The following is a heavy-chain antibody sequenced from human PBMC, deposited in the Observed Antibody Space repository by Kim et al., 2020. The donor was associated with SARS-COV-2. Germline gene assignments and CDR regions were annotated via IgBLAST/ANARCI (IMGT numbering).Heavy chain of an antibody. J-gene: IGHJ4*02. V-gene: IGHV1-69*04. Sequence: SVKVSCKASGGTFSSYAISWVRQAPGQGLEWMGRIIPILGIANYAQKFQGRVTITADKSTSTAYMELSSLRSEDTAVCYCARSESRAAYFDYWGQGTLV. CDR2: IIPILGIA. CDR3: ARSESRAAYFDY. CDR1: GGTFSSYA.